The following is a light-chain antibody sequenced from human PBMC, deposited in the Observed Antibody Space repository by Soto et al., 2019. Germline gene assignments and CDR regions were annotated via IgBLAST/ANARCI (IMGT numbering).Light chain of an antibody. CDR2: TAS. Sequence: IRMTQSPSSLSASVGDTVTITCRASRSISSHLNWYQQKSGKAPNLLMYTASNLQSGVPSRFSGSGSGTDFTLTISSLQPEDFATYYCQQSYSTPISFGQAPRLEIK. J-gene: IGKJ5*01. V-gene: IGKV1-39*01. CDR3: QQSYSTPIS. CDR1: RSISSH.